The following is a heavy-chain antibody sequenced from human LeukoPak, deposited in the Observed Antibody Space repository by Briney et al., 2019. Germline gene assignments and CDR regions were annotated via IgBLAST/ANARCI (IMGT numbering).Heavy chain of an antibody. D-gene: IGHD2-8*01. CDR3: ARHCTNGVCYYYFDY. CDR2: ISAYNGNT. Sequence: ASVKVSCKASGGTFSSYAISWVRQAPGQGLEWMGWISAYNGNTNYAQKLQGRVTMTTDTSTSTAYMELRSLRSDDTAVYYCARHCTNGVCYYYFDYWGQGTLVTVSS. J-gene: IGHJ4*02. CDR1: GGTFSSYA. V-gene: IGHV1-18*01.